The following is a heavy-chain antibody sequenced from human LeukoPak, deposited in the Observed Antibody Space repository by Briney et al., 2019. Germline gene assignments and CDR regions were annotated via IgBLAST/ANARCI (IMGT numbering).Heavy chain of an antibody. CDR2: IDGDGSGT. J-gene: IGHJ4*02. CDR3: ARDSDYGSRAFYMGFVY. Sequence: GGSLRLSCAASGFRFSGHWMHWVRQAPGKGLVWVSRIDGDGSGTAYADSVKGRFTISRDNAKNTLFLQMNSLRAEDTAVYYCARDSDYGSRAFYMGFVYWGQGTLVTVSS. CDR1: GFRFSGHW. D-gene: IGHD3-10*01. V-gene: IGHV3-74*03.